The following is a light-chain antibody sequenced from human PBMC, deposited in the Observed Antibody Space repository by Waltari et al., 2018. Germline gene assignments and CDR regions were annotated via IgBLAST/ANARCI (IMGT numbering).Light chain of an antibody. J-gene: IGKJ2*01. CDR2: DIS. Sequence: EIVLTQSPATLSFFTGERVTLSCRASQRVSRYLAWYQQKPGQAPRLLIYDISNRATGIPARFSGSGSGSDFTLTISSLEPEDFAVYYCHQHNNWPYTFGQGTKLEI. CDR3: HQHNNWPYT. CDR1: QRVSRY. V-gene: IGKV3-11*01.